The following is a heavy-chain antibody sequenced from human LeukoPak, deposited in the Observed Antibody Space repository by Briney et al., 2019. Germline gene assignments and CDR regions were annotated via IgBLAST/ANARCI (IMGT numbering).Heavy chain of an antibody. Sequence: PGGSLRLSCVASGFTFSISWVTWVRQAPGKGLEWVANIDKHGNGKYYVDSVKGRFAISRDYATNSVFLQMNSLRAEDTSVYYCARDAGWGYYDLWGQGTPVTVSS. CDR3: ARDAGWGYYDL. CDR2: IDKHGNGK. CDR1: GFTFSISW. V-gene: IGHV3-7*01. J-gene: IGHJ4*02. D-gene: IGHD1-26*01.